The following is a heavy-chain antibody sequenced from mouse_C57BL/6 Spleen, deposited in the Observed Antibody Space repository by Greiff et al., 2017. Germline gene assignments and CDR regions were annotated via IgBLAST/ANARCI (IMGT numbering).Heavy chain of an antibody. CDR1: GFTFSSYA. V-gene: IGHV5-9-1*02. D-gene: IGHD2-4*01. CDR3: TREPYDYGYAMDY. Sequence: DVMLVESGEGLVKPGGSLKLSCAASGFTFSSYAMSWVRQTPEKRLEWVAYISSGGDYIYYADTVKGRFTISRDNARNTRYLQMSSLKSEDTAMYYCTREPYDYGYAMDYWGQGTSVTVSS. CDR2: ISSGGDYI. J-gene: IGHJ4*01.